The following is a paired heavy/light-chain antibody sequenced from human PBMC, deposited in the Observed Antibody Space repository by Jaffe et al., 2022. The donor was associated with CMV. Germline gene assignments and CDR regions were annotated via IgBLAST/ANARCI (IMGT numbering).Light chain of an antibody. CDR3: QQYNSYSLT. J-gene: IGKJ1*01. CDR1: QSISSW. V-gene: IGKV1-5*03. CDR2: KAS. Sequence: DIQMTQSPSTLSASVGDRVTITCRASQSISSWLAWYQQKPGKAPKLLIYKASSLESGVPSRFSGSGSGTEFTLTISSLQPDDFATYYCQQYNSYSLTFGQGTKVEIK.
Heavy chain of an antibody. V-gene: IGHV1-69*01. CDR1: GGTFSSYA. CDR3: ARDQLYCSGGSCYPNYWYFDL. Sequence: QVQLVQSGAEVKKPGSSVKVSCKASGGTFSSYAISWVRQAPGQGLEWMGGIIPIFGTANYAQKFQGRVTITADESTSTAYMELSSLRSEDTAVYYCARDQLYCSGGSCYPNYWYFDLWGRGTLVTVSS. D-gene: IGHD2-15*01. J-gene: IGHJ2*01. CDR2: IIPIFGTA.